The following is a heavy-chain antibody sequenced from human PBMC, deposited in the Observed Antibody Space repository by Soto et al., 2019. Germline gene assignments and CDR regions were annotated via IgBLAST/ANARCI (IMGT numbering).Heavy chain of an antibody. CDR1: GYSFAGYW. CDR2: IDPSDSQT. J-gene: IGHJ4*02. V-gene: IGHV5-10-1*01. CDR3: ARQIYDSDTGPNFQYYFDS. Sequence: PGESLKISCKGSGYSFAGYWITWVRQKPGKGLEWMGRIDPSDSQTYYSPSFRGHVTISATKSITTVFLQWSSLRASNTAMYYCARQIYDSDTGPNFQYYFDSWGQGTPVTVSS. D-gene: IGHD3-22*01.